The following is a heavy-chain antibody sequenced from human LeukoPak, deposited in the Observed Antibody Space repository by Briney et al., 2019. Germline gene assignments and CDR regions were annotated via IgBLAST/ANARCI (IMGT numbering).Heavy chain of an antibody. J-gene: IGHJ6*02. CDR2: ITNGGSTI. V-gene: IGHV3-11*01. CDR1: GFTFSDYN. D-gene: IGHD3-9*01. Sequence: PGGSLRLSCATSGFTFSDYNMNWVRQAPGKGLEWVSYITNGGSTIHHADSVKGRFTISRDNAKKTLYLQMNSLRAEDTAVYYCARSIGLTGGGVDVWGQGTTVTVSS. CDR3: ARSIGLTGGGVDV.